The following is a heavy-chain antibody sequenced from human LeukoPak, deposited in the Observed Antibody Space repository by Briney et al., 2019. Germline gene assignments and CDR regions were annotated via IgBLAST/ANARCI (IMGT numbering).Heavy chain of an antibody. CDR1: GYTFTSYY. J-gene: IGHJ4*02. D-gene: IGHD1/OR15-1a*01. Sequence: ASVKVSCKASGYTFTSYYMHWVRQAPGQGLEWMGIINPSGGSTSYAQKFQGRVTMTRDMSTSTVYMELSSLRSEDTAVYYCARAYGTEYYLDYWGQGTLVTVSS. V-gene: IGHV1-46*01. CDR2: INPSGGST. CDR3: ARAYGTEYYLDY.